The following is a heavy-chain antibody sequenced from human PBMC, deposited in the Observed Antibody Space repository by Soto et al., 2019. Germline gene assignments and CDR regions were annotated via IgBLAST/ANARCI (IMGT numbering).Heavy chain of an antibody. CDR3: ARVVLTSPYQINWFGA. J-gene: IGHJ5*02. CDR1: GYTFTSFD. Sequence: ASVKVSCKASGYTFTSFDINWVRQASGQGLEWMGWMNPNSGNTIYAQKFQGRVTMTRNTSINTAYMELSSLRSDDTALYYCARVVLTSPYQINWFGAGGKGTPVTVSS. V-gene: IGHV1-8*01. D-gene: IGHD3-9*01. CDR2: MNPNSGNT.